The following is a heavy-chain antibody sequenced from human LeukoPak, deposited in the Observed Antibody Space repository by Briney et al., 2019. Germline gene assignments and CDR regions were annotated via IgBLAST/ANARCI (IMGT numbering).Heavy chain of an antibody. CDR2: INPNSGGT. CDR3: ARAYGAPHDAFDI. Sequence: ASVKVSFKASGYTFTGYYMHWVRQAPGQGLEWMGWINPNSGGTNYAQKFQGRVTMTRDTSISTAYMELSRLRSDDTAVYYCARAYGAPHDAFDIWGQGTMVTVSS. CDR1: GYTFTGYY. D-gene: IGHD4-17*01. J-gene: IGHJ3*02. V-gene: IGHV1-2*02.